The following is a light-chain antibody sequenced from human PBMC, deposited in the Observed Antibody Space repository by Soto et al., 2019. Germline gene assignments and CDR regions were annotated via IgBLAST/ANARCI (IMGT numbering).Light chain of an antibody. CDR2: GAS. V-gene: IGKV3-15*01. CDR3: YQYNFWPRGT. CDR1: QSVNLN. J-gene: IGKJ3*01. Sequence: EIMMTQSPGTASVSPGEGATRSCTASQSVNLNLAWYQQRPGQPPRLLLYGASTRATGIPVRFRGSGSGTEFTLTITSLQSEDSAVYYCYQYNFWPRGTFGPGTKVDNK.